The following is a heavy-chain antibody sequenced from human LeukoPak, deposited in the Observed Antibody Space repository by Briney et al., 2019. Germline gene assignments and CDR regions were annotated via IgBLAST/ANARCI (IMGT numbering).Heavy chain of an antibody. V-gene: IGHV3-21*01. CDR1: GFTFSSYS. J-gene: IGHJ4*02. CDR2: ISSSSSYI. Sequence: GGSLRLSCAASGFTFSSYSMNWVRQAPGKGLEWVSSISSSSSYIYYADSVKGRFTISRDNAKNSLYLQMNSLRAEDTAVYYCARGLTAMVRGPGPFDYWGQGTLVTVSS. CDR3: ARGLTAMVRGPGPFDY. D-gene: IGHD3-10*01.